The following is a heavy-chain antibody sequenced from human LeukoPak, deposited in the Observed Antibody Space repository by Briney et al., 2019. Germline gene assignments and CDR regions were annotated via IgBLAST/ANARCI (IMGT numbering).Heavy chain of an antibody. D-gene: IGHD3-3*01. Sequence: GGSLRLSCAASGFTFSSYAMSWVRQAPGKGLEWVSAISGSGGSTYYADSVKGRFTISRDNSKNTLYLQMNSLRAEDTAVYYCARAGVPATCAPDYWGQGTLVTVSS. V-gene: IGHV3-23*01. CDR2: ISGSGGST. J-gene: IGHJ4*02. CDR3: ARAGVPATCAPDY. CDR1: GFTFSSYA.